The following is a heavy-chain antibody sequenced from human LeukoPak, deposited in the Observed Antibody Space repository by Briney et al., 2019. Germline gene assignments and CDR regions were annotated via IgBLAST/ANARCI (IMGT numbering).Heavy chain of an antibody. D-gene: IGHD4-11*01. V-gene: IGHV1-8*03. CDR1: GYTFTSYD. CDR2: VNPNSGNT. Sequence: WASVKVSCKASGYTFTSYDINWVRQATGQGLEWMGWVNPNSGNTGYAQKFQGRVTTTRNTSIITAYMELSSLRSEDTAVYYCARGPWVTTGIYYYYYMDVWGKGTTVTVSS. J-gene: IGHJ6*03. CDR3: ARGPWVTTGIYYYYYMDV.